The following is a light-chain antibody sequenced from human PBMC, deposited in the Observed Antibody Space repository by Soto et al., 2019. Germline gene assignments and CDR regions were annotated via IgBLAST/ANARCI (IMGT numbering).Light chain of an antibody. J-gene: IGKJ1*01. CDR3: QQYNSYSRT. Sequence: DIQMTQSPLTWSATLGDRFTITCLASQSISSWLAWYQQKPGKAPKLLIYDASSLESGVPSRFSGSGSGTEFTLTISSLQPDDFATYYCQQYNSYSRTFGQGTKVDTK. V-gene: IGKV1-5*01. CDR2: DAS. CDR1: QSISSW.